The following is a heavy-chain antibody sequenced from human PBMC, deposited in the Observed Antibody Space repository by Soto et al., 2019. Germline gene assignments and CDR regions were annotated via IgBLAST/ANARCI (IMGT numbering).Heavy chain of an antibody. D-gene: IGHD3-22*01. J-gene: IGHJ5*02. CDR3: ARTYYYDSSGTPEGWFDP. CDR1: GGSISSGDYY. CDR2: IYYSGST. V-gene: IGHV4-30-4*01. Sequence: QVQLQESGPGLVKPSQTLSLTCTVSGGSISSGDYYWSWIRQPPGKGLEWIGYIYYSGSTYYNPSLKSRVTISVDTSKNQFPLKLSSVTAADTAVYYCARTYYYDSSGTPEGWFDPWGQGTLVTVSS.